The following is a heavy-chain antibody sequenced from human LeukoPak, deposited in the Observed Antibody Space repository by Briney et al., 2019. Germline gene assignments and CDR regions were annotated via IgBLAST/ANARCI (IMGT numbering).Heavy chain of an antibody. V-gene: IGHV4-59*08. CDR1: GGSISSYY. J-gene: IGHJ4*02. CDR2: IYYSGST. CDR3: ASGIAVAAVFDY. D-gene: IGHD6-19*01. Sequence: SETLSLTCTVSGGSISSYYWSWIRQPPGKGLEWIGYIYYSGSTNYNPSLKSRVTISVDTSKNQFSLKLSPVTAADTAVYYCASGIAVAAVFDYWGQGTLVTVSS.